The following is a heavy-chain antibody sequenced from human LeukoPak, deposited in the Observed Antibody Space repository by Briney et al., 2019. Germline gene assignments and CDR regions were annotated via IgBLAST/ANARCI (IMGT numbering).Heavy chain of an antibody. Sequence: SETLSLTCAVSGGSISSSNWWSWVRQPPGKGLEWIGEIYHSGSTNYNPSLKSRVTISVDKSKNQFSPKLSSVTAADTAVYYCARRSSSWPYYFDYWGQGTLVTVSS. CDR2: IYHSGST. CDR1: GGSISSSNW. J-gene: IGHJ4*02. CDR3: ARRSSSWPYYFDY. D-gene: IGHD6-13*01. V-gene: IGHV4-4*02.